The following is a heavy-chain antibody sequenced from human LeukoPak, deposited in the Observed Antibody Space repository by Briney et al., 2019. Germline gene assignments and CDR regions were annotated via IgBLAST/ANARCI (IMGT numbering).Heavy chain of an antibody. J-gene: IGHJ4*02. CDR1: GYTFTSYG. D-gene: IGHD3-9*01. CDR2: ISAYNGNT. V-gene: IGHV1-18*01. Sequence: GASVKVSCKASGYTFTSYGISWVRQAPGQGLEWMGWISAYNGNTNYAQKLQGRVTMTTDTSTSTAYMELRSLRSDDTAVYYCARDRPTLLENYDILTGYYNSGPDYFDYWGQGTLATVSS. CDR3: ARDRPTLLENYDILTGYYNSGPDYFDY.